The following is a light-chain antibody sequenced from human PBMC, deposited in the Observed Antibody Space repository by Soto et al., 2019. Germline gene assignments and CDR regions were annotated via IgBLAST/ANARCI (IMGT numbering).Light chain of an antibody. Sequence: EIVLTQSPATLSLSPGERATLSCRASQSVSYYLAWYQQKPGQAPRLLIYGASSRATGIPDRFSGSGSGTDFTLTISRLEPEDFAVYYCQQYGSSPTWTFGQGTKVDIK. J-gene: IGKJ1*01. V-gene: IGKV3-20*01. CDR1: QSVSYY. CDR2: GAS. CDR3: QQYGSSPTWT.